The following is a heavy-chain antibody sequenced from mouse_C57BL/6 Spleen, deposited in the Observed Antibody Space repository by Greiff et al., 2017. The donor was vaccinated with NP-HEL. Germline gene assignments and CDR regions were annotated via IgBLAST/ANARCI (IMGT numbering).Heavy chain of an antibody. J-gene: IGHJ3*01. V-gene: IGHV1-9*01. CDR3: ARSYYEYDEGAY. Sequence: QVQLQQSGAELMKPGASVKLSCKATGYTFTGYWIEWVKQRPGHGLEWIGEILPGSGSTNYNEKFKGKATFTADTSSNTAYMQRSSLTTEDSAIYCCARSYYEYDEGAYWGQGTLVTVSA. CDR1: GYTFTGYW. D-gene: IGHD2-4*01. CDR2: ILPGSGST.